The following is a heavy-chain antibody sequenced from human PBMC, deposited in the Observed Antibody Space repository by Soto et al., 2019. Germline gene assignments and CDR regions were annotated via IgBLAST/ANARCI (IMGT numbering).Heavy chain of an antibody. J-gene: IGHJ4*02. CDR2: MNPNSGNT. D-gene: IGHD4-17*01. CDR1: GYTFTSYD. CDR3: ARTLYGDNVDY. Sequence: QVQLVQSGAEVNKPGASVKISCKASGYTFTSYDINWVRQATRQGLEWMGWMNPNSGNTGYAQKSQGRVTMTRSTSISTAYMELISLRSEDTSVDYCARTLYGDNVDYWGQGTLVTFSS. V-gene: IGHV1-8*01.